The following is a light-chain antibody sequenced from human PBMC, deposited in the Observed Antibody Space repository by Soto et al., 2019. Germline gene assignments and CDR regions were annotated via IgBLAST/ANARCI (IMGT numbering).Light chain of an antibody. Sequence: SQMTQSPSSLSASVVDSATITCQASQNINNYLNWYQQKPGKAPNLLIYATSNLQSGVPSRFSGSGSGTDFTLTISSLHPEDFATYYCQQTHTCPLTFGPGTKVDIK. CDR1: QNINNY. CDR3: QQTHTCPLT. J-gene: IGKJ3*01. CDR2: ATS. V-gene: IGKV1-39*01.